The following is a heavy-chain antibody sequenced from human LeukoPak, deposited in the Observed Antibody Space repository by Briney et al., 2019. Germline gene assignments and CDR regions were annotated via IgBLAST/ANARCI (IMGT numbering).Heavy chain of an antibody. CDR3: AKDRIPSSGWESDF. J-gene: IGHJ4*02. CDR2: VSGSGGTT. CDR1: GFTFSSYA. D-gene: IGHD3-22*01. Sequence: PGGSLRLSCAASGFTFSSYAMSWVRQAPGKGLEWVSDVSGSGGTTYYADSVEGRFTISRDNSKNTLYLQMNSLRAEDTALYYRAKDRIPSSGWESDFWGQGTLVTVSS. V-gene: IGHV3-23*01.